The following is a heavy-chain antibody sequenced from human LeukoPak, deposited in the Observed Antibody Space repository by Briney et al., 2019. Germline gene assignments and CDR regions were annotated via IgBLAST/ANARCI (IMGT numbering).Heavy chain of an antibody. V-gene: IGHV1-18*01. D-gene: IGHD3-22*01. CDR2: ISAYNGNT. CDR3: ARVKTPYYYDSSGYYYH. Sequence: ASVKVSCKASGYTFTSYGISWVRQAPGQGLEWMGWISAYNGNTNYAQRLQGRVTMTTDTPTSTAYMELRSLRSDDTAVYYCARVKTPYYYDSSGYYYHWGQGTLVTVSS. J-gene: IGHJ5*02. CDR1: GYTFTSYG.